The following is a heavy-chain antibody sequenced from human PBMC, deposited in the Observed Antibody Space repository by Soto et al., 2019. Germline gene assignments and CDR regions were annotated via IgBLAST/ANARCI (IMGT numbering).Heavy chain of an antibody. V-gene: IGHV1-8*01. CDR1: GYTFTSYD. J-gene: IGHJ4*02. Sequence: VSVKVSCKASGYTFTSYDINWVRQATGQGREWMGWMNPNSGNTGYAQKFQGRVTMTRNTSISTAYMELSSLRSEDTAVYYCARGPYYYDSSGQQGDYWGQAPLVTVSS. CDR3: ARGPYYYDSSGQQGDY. CDR2: MNPNSGNT. D-gene: IGHD3-22*01.